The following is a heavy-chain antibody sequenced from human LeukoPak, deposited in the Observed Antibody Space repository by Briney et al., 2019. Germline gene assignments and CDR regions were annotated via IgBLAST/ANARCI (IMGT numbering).Heavy chain of an antibody. CDR1: GGTFSSYA. J-gene: IGHJ4*02. CDR2: IIPIFGTA. D-gene: IGHD3-3*01. Sequence: ASVKVSCKASGGTFSSYAISWVRQAPGQGLEWMGRIIPIFGTANYAQKFQGGVTITTDESTSTAYMELSSLRSEDTAVYYCARDHYDFWSGYQHEFFYFDYWGQGTLVTVSS. V-gene: IGHV1-69*05. CDR3: ARDHYDFWSGYQHEFFYFDY.